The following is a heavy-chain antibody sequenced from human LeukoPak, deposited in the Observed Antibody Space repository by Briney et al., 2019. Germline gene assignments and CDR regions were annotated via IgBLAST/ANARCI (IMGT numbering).Heavy chain of an antibody. CDR2: IYYSGST. J-gene: IGHJ4*02. D-gene: IGHD3-3*01. CDR1: GGSISSSSYY. V-gene: IGHV4-39*01. CDR3: ARGLDDFWSGTTYYFDY. Sequence: SETLSLTCTVSGGSISSSSYYWGWIRHPPGKGLRWMGRIYYSGSTYYNPSLKSRVTISVDTSKNQFSLKLSSVTAADTAVYYCARGLDDFWSGTTYYFDYWGQGTLVTVSS.